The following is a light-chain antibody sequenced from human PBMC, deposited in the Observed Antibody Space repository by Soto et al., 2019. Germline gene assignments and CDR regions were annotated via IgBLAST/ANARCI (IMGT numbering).Light chain of an antibody. J-gene: IGKJ3*01. CDR2: AAS. Sequence: DVQMTQSPSSLSASLGDRVTITCRASQGISNYLAWYQQKPGKVPKLLIYAASTLVSGVPSRFSGSGSGTDFTLTISSLQPEDVATYYCQNYNRALTFGPGTKVDIK. V-gene: IGKV1-27*01. CDR3: QNYNRALT. CDR1: QGISNY.